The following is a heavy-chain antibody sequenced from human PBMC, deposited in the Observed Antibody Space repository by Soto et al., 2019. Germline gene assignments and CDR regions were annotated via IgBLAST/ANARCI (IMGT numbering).Heavy chain of an antibody. Sequence: ASVKVSCKASGYTFTSYYMHWVRQAPGQGLEWMGIINPSGGSTSYAQKFQGRVTMTRDTSTSTVYMELSSLRSEDTAVYYCARGIFYCTNGVCYSNYYYGMDVWGQGTTVTVSS. CDR3: ARGIFYCTNGVCYSNYYYGMDV. CDR2: INPSGGST. CDR1: GYTFTSYY. J-gene: IGHJ6*02. V-gene: IGHV1-46*01. D-gene: IGHD2-8*01.